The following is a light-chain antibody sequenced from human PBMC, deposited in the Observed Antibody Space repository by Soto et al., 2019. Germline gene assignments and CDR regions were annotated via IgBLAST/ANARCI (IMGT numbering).Light chain of an antibody. V-gene: IGKV1-5*03. Sequence: THPPATLSGSIGYRFTITCLASQTISSWLAWYQQKPGKAPKLLIYKASTLKSGVPSRFSGSGSGTEFTLTISSLQPDDFATYYCPHYNTYSEAFGQVTKV. J-gene: IGKJ1*01. CDR1: QTISSW. CDR3: PHYNTYSEA. CDR2: KAS.